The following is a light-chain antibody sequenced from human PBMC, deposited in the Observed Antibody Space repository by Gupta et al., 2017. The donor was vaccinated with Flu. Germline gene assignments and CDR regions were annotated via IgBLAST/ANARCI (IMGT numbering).Light chain of an antibody. CDR1: NIGNKN. CDR2: DDS. J-gene: IGLJ1*01. V-gene: IGLV3-21*02. CDR3: QVWDSGTDHP. Sequence: SGETAKITCGGNNIGNKNVHWYLQEPGQAPVLVIYDDSDRPSGIPERFSGSNSGNTATLTITRVEAGDEADYYCQVWDSGTDHPFGPGTKVTVL.